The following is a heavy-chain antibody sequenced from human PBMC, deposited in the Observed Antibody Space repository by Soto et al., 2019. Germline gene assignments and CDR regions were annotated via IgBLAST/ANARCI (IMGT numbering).Heavy chain of an antibody. CDR1: GVSVKTNY. V-gene: IGHV3-53*01. CDR2: FESGGSI. CDR3: ASTTFWKNAFDI. Sequence: EVRMVESGGGVIQPGGSLRLSCAASGVSVKTNYMSWVRQSPGKGLEWVSLFESGGSIYSADSVKGRFTISRDDLQNTLSLQMNSLRAEDTATYYCASTTFWKNAFDIWAQGTLVSVSS. J-gene: IGHJ3*02. D-gene: IGHD3-3*01.